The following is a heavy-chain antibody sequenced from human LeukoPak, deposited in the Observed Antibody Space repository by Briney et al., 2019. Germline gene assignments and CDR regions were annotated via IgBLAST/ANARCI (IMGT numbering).Heavy chain of an antibody. CDR3: ARGNLTYYDFWSGYHFDY. J-gene: IGHJ4*02. Sequence: ASVKVSCKASGYTFTSYYMHWVRQAPGQGLEWMGIINPSGGSTSYAQKFQGRVTMTRDTSTSTVYMELSSLRSEDTAVYYCARGNLTYYDFWSGYHFDYWGQGTLVTVSS. D-gene: IGHD3-3*01. V-gene: IGHV1-46*03. CDR1: GYTFTSYY. CDR2: INPSGGST.